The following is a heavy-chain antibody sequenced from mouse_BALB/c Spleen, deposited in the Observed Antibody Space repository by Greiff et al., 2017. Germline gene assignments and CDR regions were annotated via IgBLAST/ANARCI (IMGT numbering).Heavy chain of an antibody. J-gene: IGHJ3*01. V-gene: IGHV1-69*02. CDR2: IDPSDSET. D-gene: IGHD2-4*01. Sequence: VQLQQSGPELVKPGAPVKLSCKASGYTFTSYWMNWVKQRPGRGLEWIGRIDPSDSETHYNQKFKDKATLTVDKSSSTAYIQLSSLTSEDSAVYYCARDDYPAYWGQGTLVTVSA. CDR1: GYTFTSYW. CDR3: ARDDYPAY.